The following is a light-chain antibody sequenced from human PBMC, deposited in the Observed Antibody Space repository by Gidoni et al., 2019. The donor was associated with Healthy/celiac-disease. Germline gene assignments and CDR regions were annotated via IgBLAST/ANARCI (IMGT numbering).Light chain of an antibody. CDR3: QQRSNWQT. CDR1: QSVSSY. J-gene: IGKJ5*01. Sequence: EIVLTQSPATLSLSPGERATLSCRASQSVSSYLAWYQQKPGQAPRLLIYDASNRATGSPARFSGSGSGTDFTLTISSLEPEDFAVYYCQQRSNWQTFXXXTRLEIK. V-gene: IGKV3-11*01. CDR2: DAS.